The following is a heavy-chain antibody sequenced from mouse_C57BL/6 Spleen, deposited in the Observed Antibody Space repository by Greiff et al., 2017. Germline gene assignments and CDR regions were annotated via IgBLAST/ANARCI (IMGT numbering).Heavy chain of an antibody. V-gene: IGHV1-52*01. J-gene: IGHJ1*03. CDR3: ASYGGYFDV. Sequence: VQLVESGAELVRPGSSVKLSCKASGYTFTSYWMHWVKQRPIQGLEWIGNIDPSDSETHYNQKFKDKATLTVDKSSSTAYMQLSSLTSEDSAVYYCASYGGYFDVWGTGTTVTVSS. D-gene: IGHD1-1*01. CDR1: GYTFTSYW. CDR2: IDPSDSET.